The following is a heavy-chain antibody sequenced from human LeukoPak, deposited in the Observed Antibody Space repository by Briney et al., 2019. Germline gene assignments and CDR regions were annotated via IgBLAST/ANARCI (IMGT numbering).Heavy chain of an antibody. CDR2: ISYDGSNK. CDR1: GFTFSSYA. Sequence: PGGSLRLSCAASGFTFSSYAMHWVRQAPGKGLDWVAVISYDGSNKYYAGSVKGRFTISRDNSKNTLYLQMNSLRAEDTAVYYCARGANIAAAGTNYYYGMDVWGQGTTVTVSS. D-gene: IGHD6-13*01. J-gene: IGHJ6*02. CDR3: ARGANIAAAGTNYYYGMDV. V-gene: IGHV3-30*04.